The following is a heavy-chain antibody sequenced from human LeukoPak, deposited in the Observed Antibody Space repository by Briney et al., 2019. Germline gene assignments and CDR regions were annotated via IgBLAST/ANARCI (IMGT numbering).Heavy chain of an antibody. CDR2: TYYSGST. CDR3: ARGGMVAIDY. D-gene: IGHD5-12*01. J-gene: IGHJ4*02. CDR1: GGSISSYY. V-gene: IGHV4-59*01. Sequence: SETLSLTCTVSGGSISSYYWSWIRQPPGKGLEWIGYTYYSGSTNYNPSLKSRVTISVDTSKNQFSLKLSSVTAADTAVYYCARGGMVAIDYWGQGTLVTVSS.